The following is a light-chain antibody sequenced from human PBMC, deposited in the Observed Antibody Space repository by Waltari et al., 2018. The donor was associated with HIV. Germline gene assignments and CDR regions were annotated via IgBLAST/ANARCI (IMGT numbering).Light chain of an antibody. CDR3: QAWDSSSGGV. Sequence: SYDLTQPPSVSVSPGQTASIACSGDRLESRYVCWYRQKPGQSPVLVIFQDGKRPSGIPERFSGSNSGNTATLTISGTQAMDEADYYCQAWDSSSGGVFGGGTRLTVL. V-gene: IGLV3-1*01. CDR1: RLESRY. J-gene: IGLJ3*02. CDR2: QDG.